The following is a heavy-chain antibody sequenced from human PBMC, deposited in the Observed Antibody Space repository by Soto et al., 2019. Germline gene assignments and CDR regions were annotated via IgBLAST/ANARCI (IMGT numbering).Heavy chain of an antibody. CDR3: ARKKYYYDGMAV. J-gene: IGHJ6*02. V-gene: IGHV4-59*12. CDR1: GGSISSYY. CDR2: IYYSGST. Sequence: QVQLQESGPGLVKPSETLSLTCTVSGGSISSYYWSWIRQPPGKGLEWIGYIYYSGSTNYNPSLKRRGAISVDTSKNQCSQKLSSVTAADTAVYYCARKKYYYDGMAVRGHGTTVTVS.